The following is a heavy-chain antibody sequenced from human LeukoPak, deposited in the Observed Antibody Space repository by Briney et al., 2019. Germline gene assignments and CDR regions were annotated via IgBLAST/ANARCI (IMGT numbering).Heavy chain of an antibody. Sequence: PGGSLRLSCAASGFTFSSYSMNWVRQAPGKGLEWVSSISSSSSYIYYADSVKGRFTISRDNAKNSLYLQMNSLRAEDTAVYYCARVLYDSSGYYYVPNWIDPWGQGTLVTVSS. CDR1: GFTFSSYS. CDR3: ARVLYDSSGYYYVPNWIDP. J-gene: IGHJ5*02. D-gene: IGHD3-22*01. V-gene: IGHV3-21*01. CDR2: ISSSSSYI.